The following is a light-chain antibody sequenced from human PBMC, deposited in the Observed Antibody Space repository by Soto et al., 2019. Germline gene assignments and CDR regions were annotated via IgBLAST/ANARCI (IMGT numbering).Light chain of an antibody. Sequence: QSVLTQAPSASGTPGQRVTISCSRGSSNMGSITENWYQVLPGPAPKLLIYSNDQRPSGVPDRFSGSKYGTSASQAIIGLQSEDAADYFCAPWDGSRSGGVFGVGTKLTVL. J-gene: IGLJ3*02. CDR3: APWDGSRSGGV. V-gene: IGLV1-44*01. CDR2: SND. CDR1: SSNMGSIT.